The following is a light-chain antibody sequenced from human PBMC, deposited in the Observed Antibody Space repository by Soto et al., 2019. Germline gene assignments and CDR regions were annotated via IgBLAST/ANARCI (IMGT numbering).Light chain of an antibody. V-gene: IGLV2-14*03. Sequence: QSALTQPASVSGSPRQSITISCTGTSSDVGGYNYVSWYQQHPGKAPKLMIYDVATRPSGVSYRFSGSKSGNTASLTISGLQAEDEADYYCSSYTSRSVVVFGGGTKLTV. J-gene: IGLJ2*01. CDR2: DVA. CDR3: SSYTSRSVVV. CDR1: SSDVGGYNY.